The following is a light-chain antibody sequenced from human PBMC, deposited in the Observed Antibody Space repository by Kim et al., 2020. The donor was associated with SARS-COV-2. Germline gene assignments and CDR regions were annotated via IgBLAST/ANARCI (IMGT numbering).Light chain of an antibody. CDR2: DND. J-gene: IGLJ3*02. Sequence: QSVLTQPPSASGTPGQRVEISCSGSSSNIGINAVNWYQLFPGTAPKLLIYDNDQRPSGVPDRISGSKSGTSASLGLSGLLSEDEADYYCGTWDDSLDAWVFGGGTKLTVL. V-gene: IGLV1-44*01. CDR3: GTWDDSLDAWV. CDR1: SSNIGINA.